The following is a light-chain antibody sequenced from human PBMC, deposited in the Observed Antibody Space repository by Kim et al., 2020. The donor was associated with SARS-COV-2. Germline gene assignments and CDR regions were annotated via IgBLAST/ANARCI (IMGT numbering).Light chain of an antibody. J-gene: IGKJ2*01. V-gene: IGKV3-20*01. CDR2: GAS. Sequence: WSPGERATLSCRASQSVSSNFLAWYQQKPGQAPRLLIYGASSRPGGIPDRFSGSGSGTDFTLTIIRLEPEDFAVYYCQQYGSSPYTFGQGTKLEI. CDR1: QSVSSNF. CDR3: QQYGSSPYT.